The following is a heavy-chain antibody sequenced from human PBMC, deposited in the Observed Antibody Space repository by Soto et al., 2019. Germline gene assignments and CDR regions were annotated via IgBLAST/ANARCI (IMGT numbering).Heavy chain of an antibody. V-gene: IGHV4-59*01. CDR2: MYNTGST. D-gene: IGHD2-21*02. Sequence: SETLSLTCTVTGCSISSYYWSLIRQPPGKGLEWIGYMYNTGSTIYNPSLKSRVTISVDTSKNQFSLKLNSVTAADTAVYYCARDLWGYCGTDCYPLDVWGQGTTVTVSS. CDR3: ARDLWGYCGTDCYPLDV. CDR1: GCSISSYY. J-gene: IGHJ6*02.